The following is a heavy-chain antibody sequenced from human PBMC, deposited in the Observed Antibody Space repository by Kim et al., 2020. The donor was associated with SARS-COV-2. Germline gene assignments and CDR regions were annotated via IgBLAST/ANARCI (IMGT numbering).Heavy chain of an antibody. CDR1: GFTFSSYS. D-gene: IGHD3-10*01. V-gene: IGHV3-21*04. CDR3: ARDYSMVRGVIGAGAFDI. J-gene: IGHJ3*02. Sequence: GGSLRLSCAASGFTFSSYSMNWVRQAPGKGLEWVSSISSSSSYIYYADSVKGRFTISRDNAKNSLYLQMNSLRAEDTAVYYCARDYSMVRGVIGAGAFDIWGQGTMVTVSS. CDR2: ISSSSSYI.